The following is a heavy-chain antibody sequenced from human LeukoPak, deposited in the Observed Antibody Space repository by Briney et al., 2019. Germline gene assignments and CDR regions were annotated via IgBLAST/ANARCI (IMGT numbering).Heavy chain of an antibody. CDR2: IKQDGSDK. V-gene: IGHV3-7*01. CDR3: ARGSGSYGGAFDY. Sequence: GGSLRLSCAASGFTISYYWMNWVRQAPGRRLEWVASIKQDGSDKYYVDSVKGRFTISRDNAKTSLHLQMNSLRVEDTAVYYCARGSGSYGGAFDYWGQGTLVTVSS. CDR1: GFTISYYW. D-gene: IGHD1-26*01. J-gene: IGHJ4*02.